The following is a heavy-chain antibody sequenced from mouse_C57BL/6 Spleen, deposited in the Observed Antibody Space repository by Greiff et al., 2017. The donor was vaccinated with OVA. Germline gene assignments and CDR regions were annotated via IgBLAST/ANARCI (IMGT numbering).Heavy chain of an antibody. CDR1: GYTFTSYW. D-gene: IGHD2-4*01. V-gene: IGHV1-55*01. J-gene: IGHJ4*01. CDR2: IYPGSGST. Sequence: QVQLQQPGAELVKPGASVKMSCKASGYTFTSYWITWVKQRPGQGLEWIGDIYPGSGSTNYNEKFKSKATLTVDTSSSTAYMQLSSLTSEDSAVYYCARGDEYDGTFYAVEDWGKGTSVTVSS. CDR3: ARGDEYDGTFYAVED.